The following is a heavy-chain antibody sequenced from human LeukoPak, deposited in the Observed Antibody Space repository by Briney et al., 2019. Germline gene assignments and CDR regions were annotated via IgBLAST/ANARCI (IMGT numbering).Heavy chain of an antibody. D-gene: IGHD5-18*01. CDR3: ARVRGYSYGSSDY. CDR1: GFTFSSYG. CDR2: ISSNGGST. V-gene: IGHV3-64*01. J-gene: IGHJ4*02. Sequence: PGGSLRLSCAASGFTFSSYGMHWVRRAPGKGLEYVSAISSNGGSTYYANSVKGRFIISRDNSKNTLYLQMGSLRAEDMAVYYCARVRGYSYGSSDYWGQGPLVAVSS.